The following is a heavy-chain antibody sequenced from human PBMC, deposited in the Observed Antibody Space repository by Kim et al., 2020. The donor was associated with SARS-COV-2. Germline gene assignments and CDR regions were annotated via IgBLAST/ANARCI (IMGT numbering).Heavy chain of an antibody. V-gene: IGHV3-30*04. J-gene: IGHJ6*02. CDR3: ARAGAGVRYFDHLYYYGMDV. CDR1: GFTFSSYA. CDR2: ISYDGSNK. D-gene: IGHD3-9*01. Sequence: GGSLRLSCAASGFTFSSYAMHWVRQAPGKGLEWVAVISYDGSNKYYADSVKGRFTISRDNSKNTLYLQMNSLRAEDTAVYYCARAGAGVRYFDHLYYYGMDVWGQGTTVTVSS.